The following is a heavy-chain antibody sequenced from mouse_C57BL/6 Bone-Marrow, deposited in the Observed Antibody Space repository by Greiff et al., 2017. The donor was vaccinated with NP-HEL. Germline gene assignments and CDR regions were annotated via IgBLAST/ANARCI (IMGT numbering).Heavy chain of an antibody. CDR3: ARNSGFFYYLDY. CDR2: LWCGGST. D-gene: IGHD3-2*02. CDR1: GFSLTSYG. J-gene: IGHJ2*01. Sequence: VQLVESGPGLVQPSQSLSITCTVSGFSLTSYGVHWVRQSPGKGLVWLGVLWCGGSTDYNAAFISSLSYSKDNSKSHVYLKMNSLQADDTAIYYCARNSGFFYYLDYWGQGTTLTVSS. V-gene: IGHV2-2*01.